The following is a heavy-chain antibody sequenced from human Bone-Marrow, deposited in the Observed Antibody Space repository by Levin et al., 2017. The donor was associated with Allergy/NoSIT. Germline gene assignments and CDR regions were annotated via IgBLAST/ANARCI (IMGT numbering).Heavy chain of an antibody. D-gene: IGHD3-16*01. Sequence: GESLKISCKASGYTFINSYIHWVRQAPGQGLEWMGRIIPSTDATINAQKFQGRVTMTRDTSTSTAFLELFSLTVEDTAVYYCARDGGKWNFDYWGQGALVTVSS. CDR2: IIPSTDAT. V-gene: IGHV1-46*01. CDR1: GYTFINSY. J-gene: IGHJ4*02. CDR3: ARDGGKWNFDY.